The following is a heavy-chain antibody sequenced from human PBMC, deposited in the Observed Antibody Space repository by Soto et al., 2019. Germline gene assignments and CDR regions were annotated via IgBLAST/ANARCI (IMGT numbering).Heavy chain of an antibody. V-gene: IGHV1-8*01. CDR2: MNPNSGNT. J-gene: IGHJ3*02. CDR3: RISSTVTTKNAFDI. CDR1: GYTFTSYD. D-gene: IGHD4-17*01. Sequence: ASVKVSCKASGYTFTSYDINWVRQATGQGLEWMGWMNPNSGNTGYAQKFQGRVTMTRNTSISTAYMELSSLRSEDTAVYYCRISSTVTTKNAFDIWGQGTMVTVSS.